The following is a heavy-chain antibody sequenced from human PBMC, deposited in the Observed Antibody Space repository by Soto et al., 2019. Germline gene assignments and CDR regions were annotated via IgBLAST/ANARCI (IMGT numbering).Heavy chain of an antibody. Sequence: QLQLQESGSGLVRPSQTLSLTCAVSGGSISSGGYSWKWIRQPPGKGLEWMGYISHRGGTLYNPSLKSRVTISVDKSKNQSSLKLTSVTAADTAVYYCARVQLEGNWFDPWGQGTLVTVSS. D-gene: IGHD6-6*01. V-gene: IGHV4-30-2*01. CDR1: GGSISSGGYS. J-gene: IGHJ5*02. CDR2: ISHRGGT. CDR3: ARVQLEGNWFDP.